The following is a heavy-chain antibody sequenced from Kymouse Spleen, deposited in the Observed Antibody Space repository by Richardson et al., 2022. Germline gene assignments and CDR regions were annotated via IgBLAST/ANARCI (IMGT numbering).Heavy chain of an antibody. CDR2: INHSGST. J-gene: IGHJ4*02. V-gene: IGHV4-34*01. CDR3: ARVTMVRGVKRL. Sequence: QVQLQQWGAGLLKPSETLSLTCAVYGGSFSGYYWSWIRQPPGKGLEWIGEINHSGSTNYNPSLKSRVTISVDTSKNQFSLKLSSVTAADTAVYYCARVTMVRGVKRLLGPGNPGHRLL. CDR1: GGSFSGYY. D-gene: IGHD3-10*01.